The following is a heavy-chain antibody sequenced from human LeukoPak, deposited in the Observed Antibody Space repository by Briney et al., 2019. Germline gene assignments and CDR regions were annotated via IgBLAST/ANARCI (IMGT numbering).Heavy chain of an antibody. Sequence: SQTLSLTCTVSGGSISSGGYYWSWIRQHPGKGLEWIGYIYYSGSTYYNPSLKSRVTISVDTSKNQFSLKLSSVTAADTAVYYCARDRNEVRGVIDYWGQGTLVTVSS. D-gene: IGHD3-10*01. CDR1: GGSISSGGYY. CDR2: IYYSGST. CDR3: ARDRNEVRGVIDY. V-gene: IGHV4-31*03. J-gene: IGHJ4*02.